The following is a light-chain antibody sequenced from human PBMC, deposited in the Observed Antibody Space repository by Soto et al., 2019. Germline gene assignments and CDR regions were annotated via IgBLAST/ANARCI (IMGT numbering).Light chain of an antibody. Sequence: DIQMTQSPSTLSASVRDIFTITCRASQSISSWLAWYQHKPGKAPTLLIYDTYSLESDVTSRFSGSGYGTEFTLTISILQPDDFATYYCQQYNSYSWTFGQGTKVEIK. CDR2: DTY. CDR3: QQYNSYSWT. J-gene: IGKJ1*01. V-gene: IGKV1-5*01. CDR1: QSISSW.